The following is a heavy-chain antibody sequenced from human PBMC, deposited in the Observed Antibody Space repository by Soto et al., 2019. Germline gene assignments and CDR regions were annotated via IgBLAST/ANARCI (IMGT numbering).Heavy chain of an antibody. J-gene: IGHJ5*02. CDR2: FDPEDGET. CDR1: GYTLTELS. CDR3: ATRFRYCSSTSCYLGGVSHRFDP. D-gene: IGHD2-2*01. V-gene: IGHV1-24*01. Sequence: PSVKVSCKVSGYTLTELSMHWVRQAPGKGLEWMGGFDPEDGETIYAQKFYGRVTMTEDTSTDTAYMELSSLRSEDTAVYYCATRFRYCSSTSCYLGGVSHRFDPRGQGTLVTVSS.